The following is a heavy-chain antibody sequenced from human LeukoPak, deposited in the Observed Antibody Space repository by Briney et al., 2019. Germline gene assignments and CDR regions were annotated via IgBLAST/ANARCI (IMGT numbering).Heavy chain of an antibody. CDR1: GYSISSGYY. Sequence: SETLSLTCAVSGYSISSGYYWGWLRPPPGKGLEWIGSIYHSGSTYYNPSLKSRVTISVDTSKNQFSLKLSSVTAEDTAVYYCARGLIDIVATITSDYWGQGTLVTVSS. J-gene: IGHJ4*02. D-gene: IGHD5-12*01. V-gene: IGHV4-38-2*01. CDR3: ARGLIDIVATITSDY. CDR2: IYHSGST.